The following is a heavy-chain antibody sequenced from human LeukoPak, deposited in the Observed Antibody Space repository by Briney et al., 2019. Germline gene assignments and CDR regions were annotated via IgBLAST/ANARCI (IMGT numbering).Heavy chain of an antibody. Sequence: GGSLRLSCTASGFTFSNYPINFVRQVPGKGLDWVSAISGSGTTIYYADAVRGRFTISRDNAKNSLYLQMNSLRAEDTAVYYCARDSSSWVAFDIWGQGTMVTVSS. J-gene: IGHJ3*02. CDR3: ARDSSSWVAFDI. D-gene: IGHD6-13*01. CDR2: ISGSGTTI. V-gene: IGHV3-23*01. CDR1: GFTFSNYP.